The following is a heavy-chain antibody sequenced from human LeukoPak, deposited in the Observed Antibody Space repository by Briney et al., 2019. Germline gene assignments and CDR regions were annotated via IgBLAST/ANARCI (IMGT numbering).Heavy chain of an antibody. J-gene: IGHJ4*02. Sequence: TLSLTCTVSGGSISSGDYYWSWIRQPPGTGREWIGYIYYSGSTYYNPARKSRVTISVDTSKNQFSLKLSSVTAADTAVYYCARGVGSPAFDYWGQGTLVTVSS. CDR2: IYYSGST. D-gene: IGHD5-12*01. CDR1: GGSISSGDYY. V-gene: IGHV4-30-4*01. CDR3: ARGVGSPAFDY.